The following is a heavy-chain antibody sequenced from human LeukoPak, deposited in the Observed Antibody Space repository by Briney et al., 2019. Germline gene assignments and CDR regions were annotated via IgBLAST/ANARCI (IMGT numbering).Heavy chain of an antibody. J-gene: IGHJ4*02. CDR2: IYSGDNT. V-gene: IGHV3-66*01. CDR1: GFTVSSNY. D-gene: IGHD3-9*01. Sequence: GGSLGLSCVASGFTVSSNYMSWVRQAPGKGLEWVSVIYSGDNTYYVDSVKGRFTISRDSSKNTLYLQMNSLRAEDTAVYYCARDYYDILTANRQTKSSYFDYWGQGTLVTVSS. CDR3: ARDYYDILTANRQTKSSYFDY.